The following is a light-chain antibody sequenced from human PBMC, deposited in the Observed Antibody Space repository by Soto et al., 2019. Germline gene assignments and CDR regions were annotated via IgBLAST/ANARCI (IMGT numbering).Light chain of an antibody. J-gene: IGKJ2*01. CDR1: QDISNY. V-gene: IGKV1-33*01. CDR3: QQFNVYYT. Sequence: DIQMTQSPSSLSASVGDRVTITCQASQDISNYLNWYQQKPGKAPKLLIYDASNLETGVPSRFSGSGSGTEFTLTISSLQPDDFATYFCQQFNVYYTFGQGTRVEMK. CDR2: DAS.